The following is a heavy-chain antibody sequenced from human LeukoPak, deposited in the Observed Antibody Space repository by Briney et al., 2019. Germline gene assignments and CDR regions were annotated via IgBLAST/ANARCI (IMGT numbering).Heavy chain of an antibody. J-gene: IGHJ4*02. CDR2: ISGSGDST. CDR3: AKGYPTSLDY. Sequence: GSLRLSCAASGFIFSTYAMSWVGQAPGKGLEWVSGISGSGDSTYYADSVKGRFTISRDNSKNTLYLQMNSLRAEDTAVYYCAKGYPTSLDYWGQGTLVADSS. CDR1: GFIFSTYA. V-gene: IGHV3-23*01. D-gene: IGHD1-26*01.